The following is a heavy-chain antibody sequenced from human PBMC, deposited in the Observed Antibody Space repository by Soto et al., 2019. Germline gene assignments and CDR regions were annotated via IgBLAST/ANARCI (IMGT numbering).Heavy chain of an antibody. Sequence: QVQLQEPGPGLLKPSQTLSLTSPVSVGSFSRVGYYWSWIRQPPGKGLEWIGYIYYSGSTYYNPSLKSRVTISVDTSKNQFSLKLSSVTAADTAVYYCAREPVIWGQGTLVTVSS. D-gene: IGHD3-10*01. J-gene: IGHJ4*02. CDR2: IYYSGST. CDR1: VGSFSRVGYY. V-gene: IGHV4-31*03. CDR3: AREPVI.